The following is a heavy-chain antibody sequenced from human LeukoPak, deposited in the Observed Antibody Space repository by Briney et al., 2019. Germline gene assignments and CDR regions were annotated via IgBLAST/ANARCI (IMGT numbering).Heavy chain of an antibody. D-gene: IGHD2-2*01. CDR3: ARGPLTQPSVQLPAFYYYMDV. V-gene: IGHV4-38-2*02. J-gene: IGHJ6*03. Sequence: SETLSLTCTVSGYSISSGRYWGWIRQPPGKGLEWIGSIYHSGSTYYNPSLKSRVTISVDTSKNQFSLKLSSVTAADTAVYYCARGPLTQPSVQLPAFYYYMDVWGKGTTVTVSS. CDR2: IYHSGST. CDR1: GYSISSGRY.